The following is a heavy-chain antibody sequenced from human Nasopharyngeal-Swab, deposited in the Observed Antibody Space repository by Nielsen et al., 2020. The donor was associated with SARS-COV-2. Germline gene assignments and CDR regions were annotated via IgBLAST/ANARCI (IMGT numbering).Heavy chain of an antibody. D-gene: IGHD6-13*01. Sequence: SETLSLTCTVSGDSIAYSTFYWGWIRQPPGKGLEWIGNIYYNGNTYQNPSLKSRLTISVDKSKNQFSLQLSSVTAADTAVYYCVRSSSWYYFDSWAQGTQVTVSS. CDR1: GDSIAYSTFY. V-gene: IGHV4-39*01. J-gene: IGHJ4*02. CDR3: VRSSSWYYFDS. CDR2: IYYNGNT.